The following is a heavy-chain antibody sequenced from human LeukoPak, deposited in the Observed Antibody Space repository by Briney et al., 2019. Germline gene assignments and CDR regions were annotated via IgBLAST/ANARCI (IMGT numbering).Heavy chain of an antibody. Sequence: GEALKISWKGSGCCFTSYWIGWGRQMPGKGLEWMGIIYPGDSDTRYSPSFQGQVTISADKSISTAYLQWSSLKASDTAMYYCARRGEGDWELDYWGQGTLVTVSS. V-gene: IGHV5-51*01. CDR2: IYPGDSDT. D-gene: IGHD2-21*02. J-gene: IGHJ4*02. CDR3: ARRGEGDWELDY. CDR1: GCCFTSYW.